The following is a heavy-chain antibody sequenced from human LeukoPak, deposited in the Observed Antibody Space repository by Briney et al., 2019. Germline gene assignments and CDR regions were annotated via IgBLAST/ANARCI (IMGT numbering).Heavy chain of an antibody. Sequence: GRSLRLSCAASGFTFSSYGMHWVRQAPGKGLEWVAVIWYDGSNKYYADSVKGRFTISRDNSKNTLYLQMNSLRAEDTAVYYCARDPGIAAAGTPDPYSSLDYWGQGTLVTVSS. CDR1: GFTFSSYG. V-gene: IGHV3-33*01. CDR3: ARDPGIAAAGTPDPYSSLDY. J-gene: IGHJ4*02. D-gene: IGHD6-13*01. CDR2: IWYDGSNK.